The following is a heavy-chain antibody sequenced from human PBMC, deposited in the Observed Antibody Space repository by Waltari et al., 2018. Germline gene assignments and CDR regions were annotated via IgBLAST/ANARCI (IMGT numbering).Heavy chain of an antibody. D-gene: IGHD6-19*01. J-gene: IGHJ1*01. V-gene: IGHV3-23*01. CDR2: ISGRGGST. Sequence: EVQLLESGGGLVQPGGSLRLSCAASGFTFSSYAMSWVRQAPGKGLEWVSAISGRGGSTYYADSVKGRFTISRDNSKNTLYLQMNSLRAEDTAVYYCAKALGYSSGWYGDFQHWGQGTLVTVSS. CDR1: GFTFSSYA. CDR3: AKALGYSSGWYGDFQH.